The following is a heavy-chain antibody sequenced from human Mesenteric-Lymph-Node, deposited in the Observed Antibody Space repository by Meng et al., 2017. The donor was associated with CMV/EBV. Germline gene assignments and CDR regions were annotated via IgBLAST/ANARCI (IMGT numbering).Heavy chain of an antibody. Sequence: FSSFTLNWVRQAPGQGPEWMGGVNPTSGTAKYPQKFQGRVTITTDESTNTAYMEVSSLRSDDTAVYYCAGWAGKGDSGDFWTGPYDYWGQGTLVTVSS. V-gene: IGHV1-69*05. CDR1: FSSFT. CDR2: VNPTSGTA. D-gene: IGHD3/OR15-3a*01. CDR3: AGWAGKGDSGDFWTGPYDY. J-gene: IGHJ4*02.